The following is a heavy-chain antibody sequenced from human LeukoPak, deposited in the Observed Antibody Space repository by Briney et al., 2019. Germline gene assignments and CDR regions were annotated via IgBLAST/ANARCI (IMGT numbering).Heavy chain of an antibody. J-gene: IGHJ4*02. D-gene: IGHD1-26*01. CDR1: GFTFSSYG. CDR3: ARDHEWGRAYFDY. CDR2: IWYDGSNE. Sequence: PGGSLRLSCAASGFTFSSYGMHWVRQAPGKGLEWAAVIWYDGSNEDCADSVKGRFTISRDNSKNTPYLQMNSLRAEDTAVYYCARDHEWGRAYFDYWGQGTLVTVSS. V-gene: IGHV3-33*01.